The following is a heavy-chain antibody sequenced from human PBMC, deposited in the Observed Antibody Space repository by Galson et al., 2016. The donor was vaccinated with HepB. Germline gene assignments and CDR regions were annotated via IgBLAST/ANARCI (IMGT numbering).Heavy chain of an antibody. Sequence: SLRLSCAASGFTFSNYWMHWLRQGPGKGLVWVSRIKGDGSDTAYADSVRGRFTISRDNAKNTLDLQMTSLRAEDTAMYFCTTVPGDAVGYSFDYWGQETLVTVSS. D-gene: IGHD3-22*01. CDR2: IKGDGSDT. J-gene: IGHJ4*01. CDR3: TTVPGDAVGYSFDY. CDR1: GFTFSNYW. V-gene: IGHV3-74*03.